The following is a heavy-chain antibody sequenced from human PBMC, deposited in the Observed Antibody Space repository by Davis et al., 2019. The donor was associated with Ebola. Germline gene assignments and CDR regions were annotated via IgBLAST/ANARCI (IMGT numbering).Heavy chain of an antibody. V-gene: IGHV3-53*05. CDR2: IYDQST. CDR3: ATTQWLREFDN. CDR1: GFTVSSNH. J-gene: IGHJ4*02. D-gene: IGHD6-19*01. Sequence: GGSLRLSCTASGFTVSSNHMSWVRQAPGKGLEWVSVIYDQSTAYADAVRDRFIISRDKSNNTLYLEMSSLRVDDTAVYYCATTQWLREFDNWGQGTLVTVSS.